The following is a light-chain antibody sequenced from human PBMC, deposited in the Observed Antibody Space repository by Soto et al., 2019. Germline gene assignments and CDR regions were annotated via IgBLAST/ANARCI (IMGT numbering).Light chain of an antibody. V-gene: IGKV1-33*01. J-gene: IGKJ3*01. Sequence: DIQMTQSPSSLSASVGDRVTITCQASEAISVYLNWYQQKPGKAPKLLIYDESNLDTGVPSRFSGGGSGTDFTFTISSLQPEDIATYYCQQYDNLPSFTFGPGTKVDIK. CDR3: QQYDNLPSFT. CDR1: EAISVY. CDR2: DES.